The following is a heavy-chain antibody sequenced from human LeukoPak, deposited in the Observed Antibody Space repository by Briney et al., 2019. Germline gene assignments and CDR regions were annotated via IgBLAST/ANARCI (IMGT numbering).Heavy chain of an antibody. CDR1: GGSISSDEYY. Sequence: SQTLSLTCTVSGGSISSDEYYWSWIRQSPRKGLEWIGFIFDSGNTYYNPSLKSRVTISVDTSKNQYSLELDSVTAADTAVYYCVRERRTGERHYYSSGTLDYWGQGALVTVSS. CDR3: VRERRTGERHYYSSGTLDY. J-gene: IGHJ4*02. V-gene: IGHV4-30-4*01. CDR2: IFDSGNT. D-gene: IGHD3-10*01.